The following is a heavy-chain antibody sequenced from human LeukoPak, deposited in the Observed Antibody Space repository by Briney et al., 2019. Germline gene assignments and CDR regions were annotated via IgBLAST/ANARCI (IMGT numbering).Heavy chain of an antibody. Sequence: PGGSLRLSCAASGFTVSSNYMSWVRQAPGKGLEWVSVIYSGGSTYYADSVKGRFTISRDNSKNTLYLQMNSLRAEDTAVYYCASQPRSSGWYYFDYWGQGTLVTVSS. J-gene: IGHJ4*02. CDR1: GFTVSSNY. CDR2: IYSGGST. D-gene: IGHD6-19*01. V-gene: IGHV3-66*04. CDR3: ASQPRSSGWYYFDY.